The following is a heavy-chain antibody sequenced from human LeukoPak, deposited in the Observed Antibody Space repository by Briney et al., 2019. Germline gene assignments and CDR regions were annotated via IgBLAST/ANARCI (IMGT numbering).Heavy chain of an antibody. D-gene: IGHD2-2*01. V-gene: IGHV3-23*01. CDR3: AKDQVIIVPAALHSYYYYGMDV. Sequence: GGSLRLSCAASGFTFSSYAMSWVRQAPGKGLEWVSAISGSGGSTYYADSVKGRFTISRDNSKNTLYLQMNSLRAEDTAVYYCAKDQVIIVPAALHSYYYYGMDVWGQGTTVTVSS. J-gene: IGHJ6*02. CDR2: ISGSGGST. CDR1: GFTFSSYA.